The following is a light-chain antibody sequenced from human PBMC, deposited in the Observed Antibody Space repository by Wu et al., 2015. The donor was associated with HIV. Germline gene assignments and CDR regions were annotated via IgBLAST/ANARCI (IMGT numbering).Light chain of an antibody. CDR1: QSITGW. CDR2: KAS. Sequence: DIQMTQSPSTLSASVGDRVTITCRASQSITGWLAWYQQKPGKAPKLLIYKASTLESGVPSRFSGSGSGTEFTLTISSLQSEDVGVYYCHQYNQWVFGPGTKVELK. V-gene: IGKV1-5*03. J-gene: IGKJ3*01. CDR3: HQYNQWV.